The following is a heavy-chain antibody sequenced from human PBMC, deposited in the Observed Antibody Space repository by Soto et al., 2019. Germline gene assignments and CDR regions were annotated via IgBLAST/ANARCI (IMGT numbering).Heavy chain of an antibody. Sequence: TSETLSLTCAVSGGSISSGGYSWSWIRQPPGKGLEWIGYIYHSGSTYYNPSLKSRVTISVDRSKNQFSLKLSSVTAADTAVYYCARDRRYCSGGSCYSRSGWFDPWGQGTLVTGLL. J-gene: IGHJ5*02. CDR2: IYHSGST. CDR3: ARDRRYCSGGSCYSRSGWFDP. CDR1: GGSISSGGYS. D-gene: IGHD2-15*01. V-gene: IGHV4-30-2*01.